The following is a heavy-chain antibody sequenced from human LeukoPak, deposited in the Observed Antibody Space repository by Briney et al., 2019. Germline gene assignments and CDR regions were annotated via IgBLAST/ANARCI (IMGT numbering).Heavy chain of an antibody. CDR1: GYTFTSYY. CDR2: INPSGGST. J-gene: IGHJ5*02. V-gene: IGHV1-46*01. CDR3: ARKVVRQEPLKNWFDP. Sequence: GASVKVSCKASGYTFTSYYMHWVRQAPGQGLEWMGLINPSGGSTSYAQKFQGRVTMTRDMSTSTVYMELSSLRSEDTAVYYCARKVVRQEPLKNWFDPWGQGTLVTVSS. D-gene: IGHD3-22*01.